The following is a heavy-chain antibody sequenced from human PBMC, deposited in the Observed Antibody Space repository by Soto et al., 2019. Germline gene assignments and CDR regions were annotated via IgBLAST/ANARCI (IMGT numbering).Heavy chain of an antibody. J-gene: IGHJ4*02. Sequence: GGSLRLSCAASGFTFSNYGMHWVRQAPGKGLEWVAVVSYDGTYKYYRDSVKGRFTISRDNPKNTLYLQMNSLRPEDAGVYYCAKDEALMHLQLLPDYWGKGTLVTVSS. CDR3: AKDEALMHLQLLPDY. D-gene: IGHD4-4*01. CDR1: GFTFSNYG. V-gene: IGHV3-30*18. CDR2: VSYDGTYK.